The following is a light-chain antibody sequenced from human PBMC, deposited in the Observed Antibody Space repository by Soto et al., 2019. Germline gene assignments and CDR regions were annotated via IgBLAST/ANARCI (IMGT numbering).Light chain of an antibody. V-gene: IGLV4-69*01. CDR2: LNSDGSH. J-gene: IGLJ3*02. Sequence: QPVLTQSPSASASLGASVKLTCTLSSGHSSYTIAWHQQQPEKGPRYLMTLNSDGSHSKGDGIPDRFSGSSSGAERYLSISSLQSEDEADYYCQTWGPGIEVFGGGTKVTVL. CDR3: QTWGPGIEV. CDR1: SGHSSYT.